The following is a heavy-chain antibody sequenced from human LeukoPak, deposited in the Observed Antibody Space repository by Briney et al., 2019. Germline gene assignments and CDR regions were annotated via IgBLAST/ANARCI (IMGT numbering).Heavy chain of an antibody. CDR2: INPGGANT. J-gene: IGHJ3*02. CDR1: GYTFTNYY. V-gene: IGHV1-46*01. CDR3: ARSRDGYNDSYDI. D-gene: IGHD5-24*01. Sequence: ASVKVSCKASGYTFTNYYIHWVRQAPGQGLEWMGLINPGGANTNYAQNFQGRVTMTRDTSTNTVSMELSSLRSEDTAIYYCARSRDGYNDSYDICGQGTVATAPS.